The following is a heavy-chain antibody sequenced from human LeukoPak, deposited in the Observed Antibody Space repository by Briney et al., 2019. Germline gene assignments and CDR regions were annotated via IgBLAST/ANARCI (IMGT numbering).Heavy chain of an antibody. CDR3: AKDTGRITITVPKDAFDI. V-gene: IGHV3-30-3*01. CDR2: ISYDESNK. CDR1: GFAFSSYA. D-gene: IGHD1-20*01. J-gene: IGHJ3*02. Sequence: PGGSLRLPCAASGFAFSSYAMYWVRQAPGKGLEWVAVISYDESNKYYADSLEGRFTISRDNSKNTLYLQMNSLRAEDTAVYYCAKDTGRITITVPKDAFDIWGQGTMVTVSS.